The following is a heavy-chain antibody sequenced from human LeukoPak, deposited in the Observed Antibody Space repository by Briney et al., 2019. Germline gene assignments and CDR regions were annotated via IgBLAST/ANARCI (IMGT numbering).Heavy chain of an antibody. CDR3: TRGAGYCSSTTCSNWFDP. Sequence: SETLSLTCAVSGGSFSGYYWTWIRQTPGKRLEWIGEINQSADTNYNPSLRSRVTMSVDTSKKHFSLKMTSVTAADTAFYFCTRGAGYCSSTTCSNWFDPWGQGTLVTVSS. D-gene: IGHD2-2*01. CDR2: INQSADT. CDR1: GGSFSGYY. J-gene: IGHJ5*02. V-gene: IGHV4-34*01.